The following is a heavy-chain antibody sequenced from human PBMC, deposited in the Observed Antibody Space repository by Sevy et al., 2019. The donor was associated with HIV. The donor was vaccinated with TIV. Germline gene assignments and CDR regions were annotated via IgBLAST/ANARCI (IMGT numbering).Heavy chain of an antibody. CDR1: GYTFSDYI. CDR3: ARGLMDFWSGFSSDIYIMNV. J-gene: IGHJ6*02. CDR2: INTKTGHP. D-gene: IGHD3-3*01. V-gene: IGHV7-4-1*02. Sequence: ASVKFSCKASGYTFSDYIITWVRQAPGQGREWMGWINTKTGHPTYAQAFTGRLVLSLDTSVTTAYLRISSLKSEDTAVYYCARGLMDFWSGFSSDIYIMNVWGQGTTVTVSS.